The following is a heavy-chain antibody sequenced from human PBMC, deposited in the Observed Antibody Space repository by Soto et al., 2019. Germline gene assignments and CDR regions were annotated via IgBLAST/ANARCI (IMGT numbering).Heavy chain of an antibody. D-gene: IGHD3-10*01. V-gene: IGHV1-46*01. Sequence: ASVKVACKASGYTFTSYYMHWGRQAPGQGLEWMGIINPSGGSTSYAQKFQGRVTMTRDTSTSTVYMELSSLRADDSAVYYCGKDGIYYGSESYRPNHPFDYWGQGTLVTVSS. CDR3: GKDGIYYGSESYRPNHPFDY. CDR2: INPSGGST. J-gene: IGHJ4*02. CDR1: GYTFTSYY.